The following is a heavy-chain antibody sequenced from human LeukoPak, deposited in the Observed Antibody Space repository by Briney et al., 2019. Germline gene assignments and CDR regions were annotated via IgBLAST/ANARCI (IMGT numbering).Heavy chain of an antibody. CDR1: GFTFSSYA. CDR3: ASWWDTYCSGGSCYSGFDYAFDI. D-gene: IGHD2-15*01. J-gene: IGHJ3*02. Sequence: GRSLRLSCAASGFTFSSYAMHWVRQAPGKGLEWVAVISCDGSNKYYADSVKGRFTISRDNSKNTLYLQMNSLRAEDTAVYYCASWWDTYCSGGSCYSGFDYAFDIWGQGTMVTVSS. V-gene: IGHV3-30-3*01. CDR2: ISCDGSNK.